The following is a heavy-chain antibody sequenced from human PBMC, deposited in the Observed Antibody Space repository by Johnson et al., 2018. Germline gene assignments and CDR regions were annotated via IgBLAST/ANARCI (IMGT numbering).Heavy chain of an antibody. CDR3: AKDLNDYGDYEYFQH. D-gene: IGHD4-17*01. J-gene: IGHJ1*01. CDR1: GFIFSGYG. Sequence: QLVQSGGGVVQPGRSLRLSCAASGFIFSGYGMHWVRQAPGKGLEWVAVISYDGSNKYYVDSVKGRFTISRDNFKNTLYLQMNSLRAEDTAVYYCAKDLNDYGDYEYFQHWGQGTLVTVSS. V-gene: IGHV3-30*18. CDR2: ISYDGSNK.